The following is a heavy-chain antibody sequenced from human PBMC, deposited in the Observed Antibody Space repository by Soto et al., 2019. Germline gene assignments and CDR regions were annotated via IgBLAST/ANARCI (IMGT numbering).Heavy chain of an antibody. CDR1: GFTFSSYG. V-gene: IGHV3-30*18. J-gene: IGHJ4*02. CDR3: AKDVQTGYYPLYYFDY. CDR2: ISHDGSNK. D-gene: IGHD3-9*01. Sequence: GGSLRLSCAASGFTFSSYGMHWVRQAPGKGLEWVAVISHDGSNKYYADSVKGRFTISRDNSKNTLYLQMNSLRAEDTAVYYCAKDVQTGYYPLYYFDYWGQGTLVTDSS.